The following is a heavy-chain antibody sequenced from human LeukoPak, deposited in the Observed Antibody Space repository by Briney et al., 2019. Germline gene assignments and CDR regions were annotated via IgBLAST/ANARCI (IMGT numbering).Heavy chain of an antibody. D-gene: IGHD6-13*01. J-gene: IGHJ4*02. V-gene: IGHV3-21*01. CDR2: ISSSSSYI. CDR3: ARESRESSSWYDY. CDR1: GFTFSSYS. Sequence: PGGSLRLSCAASGFTFSSYSMNWVRQAPGKGLEWVSSISSSSSYIYYADSVKGRFTISRDNAKNSLYLQMNSLRAEDTAVYYCARESRESSSWYDYWGQGTLVTVSS.